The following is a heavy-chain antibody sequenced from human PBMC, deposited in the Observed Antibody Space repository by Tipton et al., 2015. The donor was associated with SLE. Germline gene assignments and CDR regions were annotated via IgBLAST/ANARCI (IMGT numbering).Heavy chain of an antibody. D-gene: IGHD6-13*01. Sequence: GSLRLSCAASGFTFSSYSMTWVRQAPGQGLEWVSSISSSSMYIYYADSVKGRFTISRDNAKNSLYLQMNRRRAEDTAVYYCARDAGGSSWYWFDPWGQGTLVTVSS. CDR1: GFTFSSYS. CDR2: ISSSSMYI. CDR3: ARDAGGSSWYWFDP. J-gene: IGHJ5*02. V-gene: IGHV3-21*01.